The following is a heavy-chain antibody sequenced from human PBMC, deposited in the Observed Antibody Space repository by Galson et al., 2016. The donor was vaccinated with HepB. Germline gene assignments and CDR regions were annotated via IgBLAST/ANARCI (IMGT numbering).Heavy chain of an antibody. V-gene: IGHV3-23*01. J-gene: IGHJ4*02. CDR3: TRDSGYSAGFYRVRYFSY. CDR1: GFSFSSYA. D-gene: IGHD6-19*01. CDR2: ISGSGGRT. Sequence: SLRLSCAASGFSFSSYAMSWVRQAPGKGLEWVSAISGSGGRTYYADSMKGRFTVSRDNSKNTVYLEMNGLKPEDTAVYYCTRDSGYSAGFYRVRYFSYWGKGNLVTVSS.